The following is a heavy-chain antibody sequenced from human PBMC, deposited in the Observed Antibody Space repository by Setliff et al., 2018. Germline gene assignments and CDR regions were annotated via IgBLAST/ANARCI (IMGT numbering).Heavy chain of an antibody. CDR1: GFTFKKYV. V-gene: IGHV3-21*01. D-gene: IGHD3-16*01. Sequence: GGSLRLSCAASGFTFKKYVINWVRQAPGKGLQWVSSISGTGRYVYYTDSVRGRFTISRDNAKNSLFLQMNSLTSEDTAVYYCVRGLEEAYLSFDVFDIWGQGTMVTVSS. CDR3: VRGLEEAYLSFDVFDI. CDR2: ISGTGRYV. J-gene: IGHJ3*02.